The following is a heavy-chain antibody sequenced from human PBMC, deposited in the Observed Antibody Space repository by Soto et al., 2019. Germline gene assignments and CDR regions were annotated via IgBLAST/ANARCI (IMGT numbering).Heavy chain of an antibody. J-gene: IGHJ4*02. CDR1: GFTVNTYV. CDR2: ISDRGRSI. D-gene: IGHD5-12*01. Sequence: EVQLLESGGGLAQPGGSLRLSCSASGFTVNTYVMTWVRQAPGKGLEWVSTISDRGRSIYYSDSVKGRFTISRDNSKNTLYLQMNSLGPDDTAVYYCAKGFSGYDYSVDFWGQGTLVTVSS. CDR3: AKGFSGYDYSVDF. V-gene: IGHV3-23*01.